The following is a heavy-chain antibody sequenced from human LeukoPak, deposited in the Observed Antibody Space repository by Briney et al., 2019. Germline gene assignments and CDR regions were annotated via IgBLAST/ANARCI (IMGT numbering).Heavy chain of an antibody. CDR1: GGSFSGYY. Sequence: SETLSLTCAVYGGSFSGYYWSWIRQPPGKGLEWIGEINHSGSTNYNPSLKSRVTISVDTSKNQFSLKLSSVTAADTAVYYCARHSFVDTAIKVYYYYYMDVWGKGTTVTISS. CDR3: ARHSFVDTAIKVYYYYYMDV. J-gene: IGHJ6*03. V-gene: IGHV4-34*01. CDR2: INHSGST. D-gene: IGHD5-18*01.